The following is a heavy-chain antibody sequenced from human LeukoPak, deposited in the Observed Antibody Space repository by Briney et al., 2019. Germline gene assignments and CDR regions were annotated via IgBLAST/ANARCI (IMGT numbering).Heavy chain of an antibody. Sequence: GSLRLSCAASGFTFSSYGMHWVRQAPGKGLEWVGRIRSQTAGGTTDFAAPVKGRFSISRDDSKNSLYLQMNSLTSEDTAVYYCAHGSAQYYEYWGQGTLVTVSS. CDR1: GFTFSSYG. V-gene: IGHV3-15*07. J-gene: IGHJ1*01. CDR2: IRSQTAGGTT. D-gene: IGHD2-15*01. CDR3: AHGSAQYYEY.